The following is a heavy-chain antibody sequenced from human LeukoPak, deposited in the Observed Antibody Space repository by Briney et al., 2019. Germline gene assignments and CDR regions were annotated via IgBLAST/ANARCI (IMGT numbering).Heavy chain of an antibody. CDR1: GGSISSYY. Sequence: PSETLSLTCTVSGGSISSYYWSWIRQPPGKGLEWIGYIYYSGSTNYNPSLKSRVTISVDTSKNQFSLKLSSVTAADTAVYYCARQIRMGYCTNGVCYYFAYWAREPWSPSPQ. J-gene: IGHJ4*02. D-gene: IGHD2-8*01. V-gene: IGHV4-59*08. CDR2: IYYSGST. CDR3: ARQIRMGYCTNGVCYYFAY.